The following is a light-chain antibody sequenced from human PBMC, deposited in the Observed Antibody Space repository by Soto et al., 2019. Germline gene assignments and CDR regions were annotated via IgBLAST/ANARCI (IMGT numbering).Light chain of an antibody. CDR2: DAS. CDR1: QSISSW. J-gene: IGKJ4*01. Sequence: DVQMTQSPSTLSASVGDRVTITCRASQSISSWLAWYQQKPGKAPKLLIYDASSLESGVPSRFSGSGSGTEFILTISSLQPDDFVTYYCQQYNNYRLTFGGGTKVDIK. CDR3: QQYNNYRLT. V-gene: IGKV1-5*01.